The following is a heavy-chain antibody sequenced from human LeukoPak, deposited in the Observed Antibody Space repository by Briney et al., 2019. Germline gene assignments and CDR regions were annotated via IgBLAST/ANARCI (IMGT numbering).Heavy chain of an antibody. D-gene: IGHD1-26*01. CDR2: FDPEDGET. CDR1: GYTLTELS. Sequence: ASVKVSCKVSGYTLTELSMHWVRQAPGKGLEWMGGFDPEDGETIYAQKFQGRVTMTEDTSTDTAYMELSSLRSEDTAVYYCATPSGSWELHPFDYWGQGTLVTVSS. V-gene: IGHV1-24*01. CDR3: ATPSGSWELHPFDY. J-gene: IGHJ4*02.